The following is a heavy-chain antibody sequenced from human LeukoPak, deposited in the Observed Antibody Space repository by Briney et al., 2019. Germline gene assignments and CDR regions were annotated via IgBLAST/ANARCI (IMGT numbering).Heavy chain of an antibody. CDR3: ARDLSGIFDP. V-gene: IGHV6-1*01. D-gene: IGHD3-10*01. CDR1: GDSVSSNRAA. CDR2: TYYRSKWYS. Sequence: SQTVSLTCAISGDSVSSNRAAWNWMRQSPWRGLEWLGRTYYRSKWYSEYAVCVKSRITINPDTSQNQFFLQLNSVTPEDTAVYYCARDLSGIFDPWGQGTLVTVSS. J-gene: IGHJ5*02.